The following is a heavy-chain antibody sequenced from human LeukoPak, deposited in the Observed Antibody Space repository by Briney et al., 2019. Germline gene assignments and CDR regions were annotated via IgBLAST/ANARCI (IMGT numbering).Heavy chain of an antibody. J-gene: IGHJ4*01. CDR1: GFIFSAYA. CDR2: LCTGGET. D-gene: IGHD4-17*01. Sequence: AGGSLRLSCAASGFIFSAYAMSWVRQAPGQGLEWVSVLCTGGETHYADSVRGRFTISRSNFKNTLYLQMNSLRAEDTAVYYCAKRVTVTTKYFDSWGQGTLVTVSS. V-gene: IGHV3-23*01. CDR3: AKRVTVTTKYFDS.